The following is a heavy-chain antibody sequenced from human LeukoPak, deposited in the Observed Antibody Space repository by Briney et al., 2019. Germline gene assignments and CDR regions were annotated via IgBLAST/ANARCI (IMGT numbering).Heavy chain of an antibody. V-gene: IGHV3-21*01. CDR2: ISSSSSYI. D-gene: IGHD6-13*01. CDR1: GFSFSSDS. J-gene: IGHJ5*02. Sequence: GGSLRLSCAASGFSFSSDSMNWVRQAPGKGLEWVSSISSSSSYIYYADSVKGRFTISRDNAKNSLYLQMNSLRAEDTAVYYCARDGYSSSWENWFDPWGQGTLVTVSS. CDR3: ARDGYSSSWENWFDP.